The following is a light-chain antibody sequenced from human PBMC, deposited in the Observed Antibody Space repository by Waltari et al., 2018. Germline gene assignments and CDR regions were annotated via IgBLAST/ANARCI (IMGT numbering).Light chain of an antibody. V-gene: IGKV3D-15*01. Sequence: EVVMTQSPATLSVSPGERVSLSCRASQSAKTSLAWYQQTPGQAPRLLTYRASTRAAAVPDRFSGSGSGTEFTLTISSLQSEDSAIYYCQQYNIWPWTFGPGTNVDIK. CDR3: QQYNIWPWT. J-gene: IGKJ1*01. CDR1: QSAKTS. CDR2: RAS.